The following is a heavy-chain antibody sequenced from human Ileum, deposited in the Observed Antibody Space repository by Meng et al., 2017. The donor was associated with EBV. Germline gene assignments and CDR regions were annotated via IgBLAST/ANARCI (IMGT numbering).Heavy chain of an antibody. V-gene: IGHV4-4*02. CDR2: IYHHGTT. CDR3: ARLDSSGYYFGGWFDP. CDR1: GGSIISSKW. D-gene: IGHD3-22*01. Sequence: QLRASGPRLVKPSGTVSLTCAVSGGSIISSKWWSWVRQSPGTGLEWIGEIYHHGTTNYNPSLKSRVTISVDTSKNKFFLNLTSLTAADTAVYYCARLDSSGYYFGGWFDPWGQGILVTVSS. J-gene: IGHJ5*02.